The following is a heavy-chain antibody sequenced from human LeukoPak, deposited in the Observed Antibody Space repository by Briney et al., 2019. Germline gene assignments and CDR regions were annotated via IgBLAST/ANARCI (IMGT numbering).Heavy chain of an antibody. J-gene: IGHJ2*01. CDR3: ARHFHPAETSGGYFDL. CDR1: GYNFAPYW. Sequence: GESLKISWQSSGYNFAPYWIVWVRQMPGKGLEWMGITFAGYSYTIYSPSFQGQVTMSVDKSISTAYLQWSSLKASDTAMYYCARHFHPAETSGGYFDLWGRGTLVTVSA. V-gene: IGHV5-51*01. CDR2: TFAGYSYT. D-gene: IGHD3-10*01.